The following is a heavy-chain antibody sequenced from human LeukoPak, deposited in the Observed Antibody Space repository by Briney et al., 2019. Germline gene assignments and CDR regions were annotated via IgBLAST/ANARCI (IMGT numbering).Heavy chain of an antibody. CDR3: ARVYSGYDPYYFDY. CDR2: IRSKAYGGTT. J-gene: IGHJ4*02. Sequence: GGSLRLSCTASGFTFGDYAMSWFRQAPGKGLEWVGFIRSKAYGGTTEYAASVKGRFTISRDDSKSIAYLQMNSLKTEDTAVYYCARVYSGYDPYYFDYWGQGTLVTVSS. D-gene: IGHD5-12*01. CDR1: GFTFGDYA. V-gene: IGHV3-49*03.